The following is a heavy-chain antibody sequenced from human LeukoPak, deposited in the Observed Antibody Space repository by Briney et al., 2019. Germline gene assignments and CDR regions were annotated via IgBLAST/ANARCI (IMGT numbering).Heavy chain of an antibody. CDR3: ARDMLGNYNWFDP. J-gene: IGHJ5*02. CDR2: INPNSGGT. D-gene: IGHD7-27*01. V-gene: IGHV1-2*02. Sequence: GASVKVSCKASGYTFTGYYMHWVRQAPGQGLEWMGWINPNSGGTNYAQKFQGRVTMTRDTSISTAYMELSRLRSDDTAVYYCARDMLGNYNWFDPWGQGTLVTVSS. CDR1: GYTFTGYY.